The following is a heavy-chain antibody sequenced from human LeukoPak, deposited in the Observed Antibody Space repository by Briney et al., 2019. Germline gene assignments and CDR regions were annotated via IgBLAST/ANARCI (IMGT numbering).Heavy chain of an antibody. V-gene: IGHV5-51*01. D-gene: IGHD2-2*02. CDR2: IYPGDSDT. CDR1: GYSFTSYW. Sequence: GESLKISCKGSGYSFTSYWIGWVRQMPGKGLEWMGIIYPGDSDTRYSPSFQGQVTISADKSISTAYLQWSSLKASDTAMYYCARLQGDIVVVPAAITFDYWGQGTLVTVSS. J-gene: IGHJ4*02. CDR3: ARLQGDIVVVPAAITFDY.